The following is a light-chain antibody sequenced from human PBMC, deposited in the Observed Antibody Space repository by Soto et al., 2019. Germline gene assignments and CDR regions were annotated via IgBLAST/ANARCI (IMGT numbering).Light chain of an antibody. CDR2: TAS. J-gene: IGKJ4*01. Sequence: AIQLTQSPSSLSASVGDRVTITCRASQGISSALAWYQQKPGIAPKLLIYTASTLQSGVPSRFSGSGSGTDFTLTISSLQPEDFATYYCQKYNSAPLTFGGGTKVEIK. CDR1: QGISSA. V-gene: IGKV1-13*02. CDR3: QKYNSAPLT.